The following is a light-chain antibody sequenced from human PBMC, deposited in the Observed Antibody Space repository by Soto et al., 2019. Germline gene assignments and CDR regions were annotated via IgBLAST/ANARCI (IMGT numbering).Light chain of an antibody. CDR3: MQAPHWPPMYT. CDR2: KVS. Sequence: DVVMTQSPLSLPVTLGQPASISCRSSQSLVHSDGNTYWNWYHQRPGQSPRRLIYKVSNRHSGVPDRFSGSGSGTDFTLQISRVEAEDVGVYFCMQAPHWPPMYTFGQGTNLEIK. CDR1: QSLVHSDGNTY. V-gene: IGKV2-30*02. J-gene: IGKJ2*01.